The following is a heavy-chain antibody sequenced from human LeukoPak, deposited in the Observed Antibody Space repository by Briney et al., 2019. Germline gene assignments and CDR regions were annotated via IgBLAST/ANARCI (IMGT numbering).Heavy chain of an antibody. J-gene: IGHJ4*02. CDR1: GFTFSNYW. CDR3: ARSNHADDY. Sequence: GGSLRLSCAASGFTFSNYWMHWVRQVPGKGLVWVSRINTGGSSTTYADSVKGRFTISRDNAKNTLYLQMNSLRAEDTAVYYCARSNHADDYWGQETLVTVSS. D-gene: IGHD4-11*01. V-gene: IGHV3-74*01. CDR2: INTGGSST.